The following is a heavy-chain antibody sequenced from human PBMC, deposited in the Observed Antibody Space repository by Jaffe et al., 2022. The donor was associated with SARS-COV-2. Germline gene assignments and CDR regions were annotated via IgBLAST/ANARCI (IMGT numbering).Heavy chain of an antibody. CDR1: GFTFSSYW. Sequence: EVQLVESGGGLVQPGGSLRLSCAASGFTFSSYWMSWVRQAPGKGLEWVANIKQDGSEKYYVDSVKGRFTISRDNAKNSLYLQMNSLRAEDTAVYYCARDRRGQQLVYWYFDLWGRGTLVTVSS. J-gene: IGHJ2*01. V-gene: IGHV3-7*01. D-gene: IGHD6-13*01. CDR3: ARDRRGQQLVYWYFDL. CDR2: IKQDGSEK.